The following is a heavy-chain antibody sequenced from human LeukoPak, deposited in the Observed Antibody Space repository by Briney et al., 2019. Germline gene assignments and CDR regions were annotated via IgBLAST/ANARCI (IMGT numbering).Heavy chain of an antibody. J-gene: IGHJ6*03. CDR3: ARDSPDGYTLGHYYYYMDI. CDR2: IYSDGST. CDR1: GGSISGFY. D-gene: IGHD5-18*01. Sequence: SETLSLTCAVSGGSISGFYWAWIRQPAGRGLEWVGRIYSDGSTNYNPSLKSRVTFSVDTSKNQFSLRLNSVTAADTAVYYCARDSPDGYTLGHYYYYMDIWGKGIRVTVSS. V-gene: IGHV4-4*07.